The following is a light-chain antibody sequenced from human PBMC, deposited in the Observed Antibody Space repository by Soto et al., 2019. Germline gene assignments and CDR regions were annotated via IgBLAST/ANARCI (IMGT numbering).Light chain of an antibody. CDR2: SNN. J-gene: IGLJ2*01. Sequence: QSVLTQPPSASGTPGQKGFISCSGSSSNIGGTNYAYWYQQLPGAAPKLLMHSNNLRPSGVPERISGSKFGTAASLAISGLRSEDEAVYYCASWDDRLGAVIFGGGTKLTVL. V-gene: IGLV1-47*02. CDR1: SSNIGGTNY. CDR3: ASWDDRLGAVI.